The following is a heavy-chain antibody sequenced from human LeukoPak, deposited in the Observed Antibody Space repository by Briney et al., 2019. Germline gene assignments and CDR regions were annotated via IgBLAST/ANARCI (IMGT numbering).Heavy chain of an antibody. D-gene: IGHD3-22*01. J-gene: IGHJ4*02. CDR1: GGTFSSYT. CDR3: ARTGRVYYDSSGYFERAFDY. Sequence: SVKVSCKASGGTFSSYTISWVRQAPGQGLEWMGRIIPILGIANYAQKFQGRVTITADKSTSTAYMELSSLRSEDTAVYYCARTGRVYYDSSGYFERAFDYWGQATLVTVSS. CDR2: IIPILGIA. V-gene: IGHV1-69*02.